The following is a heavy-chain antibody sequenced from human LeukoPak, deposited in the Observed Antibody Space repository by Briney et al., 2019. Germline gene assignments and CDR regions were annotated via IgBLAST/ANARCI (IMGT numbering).Heavy chain of an antibody. CDR3: ARRTVTHYNWFDP. D-gene: IGHD4-17*01. CDR2: TNPNSGNT. V-gene: IGHV1-8*01. J-gene: IGHJ5*02. CDR1: GYTFTSYD. Sequence: ASVKVSCKASGYTFTSYDINWVRQATGQGLEWMGWTNPNSGNTGYAQKFQGRVTMTRNTSISTAYMELSSLRSEDTAVYYCARRTVTHYNWFDPWGQGTLVTVSS.